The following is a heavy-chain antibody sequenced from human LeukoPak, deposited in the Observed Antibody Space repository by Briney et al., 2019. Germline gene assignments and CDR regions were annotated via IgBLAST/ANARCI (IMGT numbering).Heavy chain of an antibody. CDR3: AELGITMSGGV. D-gene: IGHD3-10*02. Sequence: PGGSLRLSCAASGFTFSSHWMSWVRQAPGQGLEWVANRRKDGSEKYYVDAVKGRFTISRDNAKTSLYLQMNSLRAEDTAVYYCAELGITMSGGVWGKGTTVTISS. CDR2: RRKDGSEK. CDR1: GFTFSSHW. V-gene: IGHV3-7*01. J-gene: IGHJ6*04.